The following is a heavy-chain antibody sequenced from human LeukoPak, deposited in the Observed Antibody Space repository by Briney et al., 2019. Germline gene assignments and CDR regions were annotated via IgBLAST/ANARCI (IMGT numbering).Heavy chain of an antibody. CDR1: GGSISSGSYY. V-gene: IGHV4-61*02. D-gene: IGHD3-10*01. CDR3: ARVREGLPDY. Sequence: ASETLSLTCTVSGGSISSGSYYWSWIRQPAGKGLEWIGRIYTSGSTNYNPSLKSRVTMSVDTSKNQFSLKLSSVTAADTAVYYCARVREGLPDYWGQGTLVTVSS. CDR2: IYTSGST. J-gene: IGHJ4*02.